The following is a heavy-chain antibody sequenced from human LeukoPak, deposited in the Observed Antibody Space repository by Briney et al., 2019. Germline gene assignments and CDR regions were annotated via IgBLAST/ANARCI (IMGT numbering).Heavy chain of an antibody. CDR3: ARTASYHFDTTNY. V-gene: IGHV3-48*04. CDR1: GFTFSSYS. Sequence: GGSLRLSCAASGFTFSSYSMIWVRQAPGKGLEWVSYISSSSTTIYYADSVKGRFTISRDNAKNSLFLQMNSLRAEDTAVYYCARTASYHFDTTNYWGQGTLVTVSS. J-gene: IGHJ4*02. CDR2: ISSSSTTI. D-gene: IGHD3-22*01.